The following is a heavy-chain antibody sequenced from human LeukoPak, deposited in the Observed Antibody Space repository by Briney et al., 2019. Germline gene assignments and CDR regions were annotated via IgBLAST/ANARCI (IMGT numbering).Heavy chain of an antibody. J-gene: IGHJ4*02. CDR3: AKGSSSSWTNFDY. D-gene: IGHD6-13*01. Sequence: PGGSLRLSCAASGFTFSTYWMHWVRQTPGKGLEWVAFIRYDGNSKYNADSVKGRFTISRDNSKNTLYLQMNSLRPEDTAVYYCAKGSSSSWTNFDYWGQGTLAAVSS. CDR1: GFTFSTYW. V-gene: IGHV3-30*02. CDR2: IRYDGNSK.